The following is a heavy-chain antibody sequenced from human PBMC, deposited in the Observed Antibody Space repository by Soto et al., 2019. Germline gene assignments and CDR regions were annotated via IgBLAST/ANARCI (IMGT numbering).Heavy chain of an antibody. V-gene: IGHV4-59*08. CDR1: GGSINHFY. Sequence: SETMCLTSTVVGGSINHFYWTWILQPPGKGLEWMGYIYYSGTTTNYNPSLKSRVTLSVDTSKNQFSLKLSSVTAADTAVYYCARLGGSYAVPHFDYWGQGTLVTVSS. D-gene: IGHD1-26*01. CDR3: ARLGGSYAVPHFDY. J-gene: IGHJ4*02. CDR2: IYYSGTT.